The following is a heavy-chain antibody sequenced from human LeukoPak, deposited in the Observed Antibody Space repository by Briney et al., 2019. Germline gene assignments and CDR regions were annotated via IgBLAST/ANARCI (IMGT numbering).Heavy chain of an antibody. J-gene: IGHJ4*02. Sequence: GGSLRLSCAASGFTFSSYAMSWVRQAPGKGLEWVANIKKEGSEKYYVDSVKGRFTISRDNAKSSLYLRMNSLRADDTAVYYCATDYYDSSGYYTGTYWGQGTLVTVSS. V-gene: IGHV3-7*03. CDR1: GFTFSSYA. CDR3: ATDYYDSSGYYTGTY. D-gene: IGHD3-22*01. CDR2: IKKEGSEK.